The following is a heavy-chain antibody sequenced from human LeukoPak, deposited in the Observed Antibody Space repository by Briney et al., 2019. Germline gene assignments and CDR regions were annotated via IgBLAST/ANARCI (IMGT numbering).Heavy chain of an antibody. CDR1: GFTFSSYW. CDR3: ARSNQADDY. J-gene: IGHJ4*02. D-gene: IGHD1-14*01. CDR2: INPGGSSI. V-gene: IGHV3-74*01. Sequence: GGSLRLSCAASGFTFSSYWMHWVRQVPGKGLVWVARINPGGSSITYADSVKGRFTISRDNAKNTLYLQMDSLRAEDTGVDYCARSNQADDYWGQGTLVTVSS.